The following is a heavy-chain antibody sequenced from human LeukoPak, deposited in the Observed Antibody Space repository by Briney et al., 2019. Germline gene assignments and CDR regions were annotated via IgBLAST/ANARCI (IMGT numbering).Heavy chain of an antibody. CDR1: GFTFSSYG. V-gene: IGHV3-23*01. Sequence: GGSLRLSCAASGFTFSSYGMSWVRQAPGKGLEWVSAISGSGGSTYYADSVKGRFTISRDNSKNSLYLQMNSLRAEDTAVYYCATLDYIGYCSSTSCDEGYTWFDPWGQGTLVTVSS. D-gene: IGHD2-2*01. J-gene: IGHJ5*02. CDR2: ISGSGGST. CDR3: ATLDYIGYCSSTSCDEGYTWFDP.